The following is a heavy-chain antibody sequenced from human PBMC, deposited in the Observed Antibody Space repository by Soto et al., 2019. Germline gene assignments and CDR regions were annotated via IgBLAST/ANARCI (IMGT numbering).Heavy chain of an antibody. V-gene: IGHV5-51*01. J-gene: IGHJ4*02. Sequence: GESLKISCHGSGYRFTIYWIAWVRQMPGKGLEWVGIIYPDDSDIKYSPSFQGQVTISADRSNSTAYLQWRSLRASDTAMYFCARHFDSSGYYPDYWGQGTQVTVSS. D-gene: IGHD3-22*01. CDR3: ARHFDSSGYYPDY. CDR1: GYRFTIYW. CDR2: IYPDDSDI.